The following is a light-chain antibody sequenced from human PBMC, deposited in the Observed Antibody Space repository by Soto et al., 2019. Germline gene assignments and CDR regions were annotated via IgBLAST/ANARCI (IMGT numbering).Light chain of an antibody. CDR1: QSVLYSSNNKNY. CDR2: WAS. Sequence: DIVTTQSPDSLAVSLGERATINCKSSQSVLYSSNNKNYLAWYQQKPGQPPKLLIYWASTRESGVPDRFSGSGSGTDFTLTISSLQAEDVAVYYCQQYYSTLLYTFGQGTKLEIK. J-gene: IGKJ2*01. V-gene: IGKV4-1*01. CDR3: QQYYSTLLYT.